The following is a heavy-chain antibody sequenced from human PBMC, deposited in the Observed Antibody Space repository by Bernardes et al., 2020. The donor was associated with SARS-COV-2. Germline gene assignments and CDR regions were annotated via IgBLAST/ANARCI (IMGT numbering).Heavy chain of an antibody. D-gene: IGHD3-16*01. CDR3: ARTRPSSYYDYVWGRSAGYYLDY. CDR1: GGSISSYY. CDR2: IYYSGST. J-gene: IGHJ4*02. V-gene: IGHV4-59*01. Sequence: SETLSLTCTVSGGSISSYYWSWIRQPPGKGLEWIGYIYYSGSTNYNPSLKSRVTISVDTSKNQFSLKLSSVTAADTAVYYCARTRPSSYYDYVWGRSAGYYLDYWGQGTLVTVSS.